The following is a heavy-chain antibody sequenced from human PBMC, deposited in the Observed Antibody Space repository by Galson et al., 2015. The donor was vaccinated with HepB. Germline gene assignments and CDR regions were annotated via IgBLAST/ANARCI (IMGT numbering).Heavy chain of an antibody. J-gene: IGHJ6*02. CDR1: GFTFSSHA. CDR3: AKDSAGDDYYQYGMDV. CDR2: ISHSGGRT. Sequence: SLRLSCAASGFTFSSHAMYWVRQAPRKGLDWVSRISHSGGRTYYAESVKGRFTISRDNSKNTLYLQINSLRAEDTAVYYCAKDSAGDDYYQYGMDVWGQGTTVTVSS. V-gene: IGHV3-23*01. D-gene: IGHD4-17*01.